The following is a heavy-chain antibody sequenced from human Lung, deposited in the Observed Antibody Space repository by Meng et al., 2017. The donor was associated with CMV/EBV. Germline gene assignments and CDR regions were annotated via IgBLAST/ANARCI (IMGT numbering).Heavy chain of an antibody. CDR1: GGSISSYY. CDR3: ARDLGYCSSTSCYYYYGMDV. CDR2: IYYSGST. Sequence: SETLSLTCTVSGGSISSYYWSWIRQPPGKGLEWIGYIYYSGSTNYNHSLKSRVTISVDTSKNQFSLKLSSVTAADTAVYYCARDLGYCSSTSCYYYYGMDVWGQGTTVTVSS. D-gene: IGHD2-2*01. V-gene: IGHV4-59*01. J-gene: IGHJ6*02.